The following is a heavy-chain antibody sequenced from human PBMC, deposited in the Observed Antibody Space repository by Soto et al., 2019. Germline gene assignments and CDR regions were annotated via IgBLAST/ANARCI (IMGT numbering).Heavy chain of an antibody. CDR2: IYSGGST. CDR3: ARALSYYDILTGYYFSGLDI. CDR1: GLNVISNY. D-gene: IGHD3-9*01. V-gene: IGHV3-66*01. Sequence: GVPLRHSKTASGLNVISNYMSRIRKTKGKGLEWVSVIYSGGSTYYADSVKGRFTISRDNSKNTLYLQMNSLKAEDTAVYYCARALSYYDILTGYYFSGLDIWGQGTMVTVSS. J-gene: IGHJ3*02.